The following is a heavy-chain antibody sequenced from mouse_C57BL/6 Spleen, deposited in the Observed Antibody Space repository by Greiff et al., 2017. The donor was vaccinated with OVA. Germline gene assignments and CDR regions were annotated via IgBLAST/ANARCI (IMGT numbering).Heavy chain of an antibody. D-gene: IGHD1-1*01. CDR1: DSEVFPIAY. CDR2: ILPSIGRT. J-gene: IGHJ1*03. V-gene: IGHV15-2*01. Sequence: SGSELRSPGSSVKLSCKDFDSEVFPIAYMSWVRQKPGHGFEWIGGILPSIGRTIYGEKFEGKATLDADTLSNTAYLELNSLTSEDSAIYYCARLGSSYDWYFDVWGTGTTVTVSS. CDR3: ARLGSSYDWYFDV.